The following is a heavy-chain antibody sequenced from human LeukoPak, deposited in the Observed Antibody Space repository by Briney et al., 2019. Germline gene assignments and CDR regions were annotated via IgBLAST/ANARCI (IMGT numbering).Heavy chain of an antibody. D-gene: IGHD1-14*01. CDR3: TTDGGITIRPLFDF. CDR1: GITFTSAW. V-gene: IGHV3-15*01. Sequence: RTGGSLRLSCAASGITFTSAWMGWVRQAPGKGLEWVGRIKSKTDGCTTDYAAPVRGSFTISTDDSKITSYLQMNNLKIEDTAVYYCTTDGGITIRPLFDFWGQGTLVTVSS. J-gene: IGHJ4*02. CDR2: IKSKTDGCTT.